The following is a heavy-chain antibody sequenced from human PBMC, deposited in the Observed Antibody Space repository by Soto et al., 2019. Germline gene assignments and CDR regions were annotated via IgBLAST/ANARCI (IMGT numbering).Heavy chain of an antibody. Sequence: PSEALSLTCTCSGGSVSSGVYYWSWIRHHPGKGLEWIGYIYYSGSTYYNPSLKSRVTISVDTSKNQFSLKLSSVTAADTAVYYCARDHLAYCSGGSCQPGGWFDPWGQGTLVPVSS. D-gene: IGHD2-15*01. CDR1: GGSVSSGVYY. V-gene: IGHV4-31*03. CDR2: IYYSGST. CDR3: ARDHLAYCSGGSCQPGGWFDP. J-gene: IGHJ5*02.